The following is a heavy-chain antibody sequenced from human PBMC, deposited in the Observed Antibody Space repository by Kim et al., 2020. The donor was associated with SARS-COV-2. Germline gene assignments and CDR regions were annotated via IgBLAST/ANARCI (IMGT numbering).Heavy chain of an antibody. CDR2: ISAGGGST. CDR1: GFTFSTYA. CDR3: AKGDRVVVAAGGGSGLDV. D-gene: IGHD2-15*01. Sequence: GGSLRLSCAASGFTFSTYAMSWVRQAPGKGLEWVSAISAGGGSTYYADSVKGRFTISRDSSKNTLYLQMNSLRAEDTAVYYCAKGDRVVVAAGGGSGLDVWGQGTTVTVSS. V-gene: IGHV3-23*01. J-gene: IGHJ6*02.